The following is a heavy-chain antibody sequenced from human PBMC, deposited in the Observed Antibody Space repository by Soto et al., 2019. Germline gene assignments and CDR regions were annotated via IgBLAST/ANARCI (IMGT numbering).Heavy chain of an antibody. J-gene: IGHJ3*02. CDR3: ERDLRIDPFDI. V-gene: IGHV3-30-3*01. Sequence: PWGSLRLSCAASGFTFRSNAMHWFRQAPGKGLEWVAIISYDGSNKYYADSVKGRFTISRDNSKNTLYLQMNSLRAEDTAVYYCERDLRIDPFDIWGQGTMVTVSS. CDR2: ISYDGSNK. CDR1: GFTFRSNA. D-gene: IGHD2-15*01.